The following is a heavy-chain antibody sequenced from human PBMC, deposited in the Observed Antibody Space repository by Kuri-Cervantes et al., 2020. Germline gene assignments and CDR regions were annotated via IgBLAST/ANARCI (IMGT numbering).Heavy chain of an antibody. V-gene: IGHV3-30*03. D-gene: IGHD2-15*01. Sequence: GESLKISCAASGFTFRSYGMHWVRQAPGKGLEWVAVISYDGSNKYYADSVKGRFTISRDNAKNSLYLQMNSLRAEDTAVYYCARGYCSGGSCYGAFGIWGQGTMVTVSS. CDR1: GFTFRSYG. CDR3: ARGYCSGGSCYGAFGI. CDR2: ISYDGSNK. J-gene: IGHJ3*02.